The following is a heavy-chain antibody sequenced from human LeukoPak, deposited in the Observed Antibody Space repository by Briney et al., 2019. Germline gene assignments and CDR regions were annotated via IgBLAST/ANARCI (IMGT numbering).Heavy chain of an antibody. V-gene: IGHV3-43*02. Sequence: GGSLRLSCAASGFTFDDYAMHWVRQAPGKGLEWVSLISGDGGSTYYADSVKGRFTISRDNSKNSLYLQMNSLRTEDTALYYCAKDISSWIQLWSPDSFTDVWGKGTTVTVSS. J-gene: IGHJ6*04. CDR2: ISGDGGST. D-gene: IGHD5-18*01. CDR1: GFTFDDYA. CDR3: AKDISSWIQLWSPDSFTDV.